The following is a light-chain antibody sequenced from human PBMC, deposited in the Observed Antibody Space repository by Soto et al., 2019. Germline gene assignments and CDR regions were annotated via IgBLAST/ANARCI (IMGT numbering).Light chain of an antibody. Sequence: ALTQPSSVSGSPGQSISISYKGVRTDVDNYDYVSWYQQHPGQVPQLIIYDVSNRPSGVSDRFSGSKSGNTASLTISGLQAEDEADYYCTSYTSSNPFYVFGTGTKVTVL. V-gene: IGLV2-14*03. J-gene: IGLJ1*01. CDR2: DVS. CDR1: RTDVDNYDY. CDR3: TSYTSSNPFYV.